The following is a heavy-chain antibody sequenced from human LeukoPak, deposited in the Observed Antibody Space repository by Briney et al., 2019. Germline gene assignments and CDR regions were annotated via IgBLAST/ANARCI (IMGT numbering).Heavy chain of an antibody. V-gene: IGHV3-48*04. CDR3: ASGLGYCMSTICSGPY. Sequence: SGGSLRLSCAASGFRFSSYTMNWVRQAPGKGLEWISYIDSSSNTIDYADSVKGRFTISRDNTHNSLYLQMDSLRAEDTAVYYCASGLGYCMSTICSGPYWGQGTLVTVSS. CDR1: GFRFSSYT. J-gene: IGHJ4*02. D-gene: IGHD2-2*01. CDR2: IDSSSNTI.